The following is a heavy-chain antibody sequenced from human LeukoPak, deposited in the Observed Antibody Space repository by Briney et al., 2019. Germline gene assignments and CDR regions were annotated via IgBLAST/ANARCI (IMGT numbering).Heavy chain of an antibody. CDR1: GGSISSGGYY. V-gene: IGHV4-31*03. CDR2: IYYSGST. CDR3: ARAQTYMTTVVRYYFDY. Sequence: SQTLSLTCTVSGGSISSGGYYWSWIRQHPGKGLEGIGYIYYSGSTYYNPSLKSRVTISVDTSKNQFSLKLSSVTAADTAVYYCARAQTYMTTVVRYYFDYWGQGTLVTVSS. D-gene: IGHD4-23*01. J-gene: IGHJ4*02.